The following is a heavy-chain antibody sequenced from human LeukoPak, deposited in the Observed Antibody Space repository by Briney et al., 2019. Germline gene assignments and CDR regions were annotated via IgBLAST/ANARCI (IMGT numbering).Heavy chain of an antibody. CDR2: IYPGDSDT. CDR3: ARLYTTRVTTASLVY. Sequence: GESLKISCKGSGYSFTSYWIGWVRQMPGKGLEWMGIIYPGDSDTRYSPSFRGQVTISADKSISTAYLQWSSLKASDTAIYYCARLYTTRVTTASLVYWGQGTLVTVSS. CDR1: GYSFTSYW. D-gene: IGHD4-17*01. V-gene: IGHV5-51*01. J-gene: IGHJ4*02.